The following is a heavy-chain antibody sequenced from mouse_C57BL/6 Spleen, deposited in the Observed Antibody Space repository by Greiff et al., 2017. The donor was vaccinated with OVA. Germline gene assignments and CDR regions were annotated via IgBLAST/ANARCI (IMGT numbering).Heavy chain of an antibody. J-gene: IGHJ2*01. CDR2: IDPENGDT. V-gene: IGHV14-4*01. CDR1: GFNIKDDY. CDR3: TTPYDYLFDY. Sequence: VQLKQSGAELVRPGASVKLSCTASGFNIKDDYMHWVKQRPEQGLEWIGWIDPENGDTEYASKFQGKATITADTSSNTAYLQLSSLTSEDTAVYYCTTPYDYLFDYWGQGTTLTVSS. D-gene: IGHD2-4*01.